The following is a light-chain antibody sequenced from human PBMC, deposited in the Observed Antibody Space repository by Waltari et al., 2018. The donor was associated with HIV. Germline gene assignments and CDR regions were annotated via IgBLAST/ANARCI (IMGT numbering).Light chain of an antibody. Sequence: QSALTQPASVSGSPGQSITISCTGTSSDLSTYSFVSWYQKHPDKAPKLLIYDVDNRPSGVSRRFSGSKSGDTPSLTISSIQADDEADYYCSSYTTTNTVVFGGGTKFTVL. CDR1: SSDLSTYSF. CDR3: SSYTTTNTVV. J-gene: IGLJ2*01. CDR2: DVD. V-gene: IGLV2-14*03.